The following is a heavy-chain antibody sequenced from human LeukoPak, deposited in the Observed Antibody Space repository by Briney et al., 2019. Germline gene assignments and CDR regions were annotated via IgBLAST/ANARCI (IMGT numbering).Heavy chain of an antibody. D-gene: IGHD5-18*01. V-gene: IGHV1-69*04. J-gene: IGHJ4*02. CDR1: GVTFSSYV. CDR3: ARELMDTAMVTGFGY. CDR2: IIPIFGIA. Sequence: SVKVSCKASGVTFSSYVISWVRQAPGQGLEWIGRIIPIFGIANYAQKFQGRVTITADKSTSTAYMELSSLRSEDTAVYYCARELMDTAMVTGFGYWGQGTLVSVSS.